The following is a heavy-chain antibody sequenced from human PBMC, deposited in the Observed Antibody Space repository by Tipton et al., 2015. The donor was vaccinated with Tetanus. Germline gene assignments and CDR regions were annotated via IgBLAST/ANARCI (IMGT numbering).Heavy chain of an antibody. D-gene: IGHD2-15*01. CDR1: GGSISSYY. J-gene: IGHJ6*02. CDR3: ACLPVGGRYYYYGMDV. V-gene: IGHV4-4*07. CDR2: IYTSGST. Sequence: TLSLTCTVSGGSISSYYWSWIRQPVGKGLEWIGHIYTSGSTNYNPSLKSRVTMSVDTSKNQFSLKLSSVTAADTAVYYCACLPVGGRYYYYGMDVWGQGTTVTVSS.